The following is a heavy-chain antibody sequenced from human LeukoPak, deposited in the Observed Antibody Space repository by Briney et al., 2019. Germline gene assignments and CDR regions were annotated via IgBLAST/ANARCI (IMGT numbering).Heavy chain of an antibody. J-gene: IGHJ4*02. CDR1: GDSISSSSYY. CDR3: ARYWGPYDNSGAYFDY. V-gene: IGHV4-39*01. Sequence: SETLSLTCTVSGDSISSSSYYWVWLRQHPGKGLEWIATIYYSGSTYYNPSLKSRVTISVDTSKNQFSLKLSSVTAADTAMYYCARYWGPYDNSGAYFDYWGQGTLVTVSS. CDR2: IYYSGST. D-gene: IGHD3-22*01.